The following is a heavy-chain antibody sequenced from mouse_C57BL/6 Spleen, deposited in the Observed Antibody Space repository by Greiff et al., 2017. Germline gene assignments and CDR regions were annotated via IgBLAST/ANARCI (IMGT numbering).Heavy chain of an antibody. CDR2: IYPGSGST. CDR1: GYTFTSYW. D-gene: IGHD2-1*01. Sequence: QVQLQQPGAELVKPGASVKMSCKASGYTFTSYWITWVKQRPGQGLEWIGDIYPGSGSTNYNEKFKSKATLTVDTSSSTAYMQLSSLTSEDAAVYYCARPPFYYGNYDGWFAYWGQGTLVTVSA. J-gene: IGHJ3*01. CDR3: ARPPFYYGNYDGWFAY. V-gene: IGHV1-55*01.